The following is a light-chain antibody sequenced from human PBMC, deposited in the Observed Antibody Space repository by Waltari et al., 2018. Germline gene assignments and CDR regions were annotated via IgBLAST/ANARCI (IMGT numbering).Light chain of an antibody. CDR1: QSVGRS. CDR2: GAS. Sequence: EIVLTQSPGTLSLSPGERATLSCRASQSVGRSLAWYQQKRGQAPRLLFSGASSRATGIPDRFSGSGSVTDFSLTISRLEPEDFAVYYCQHYVRLPATFGQGTDVEIK. J-gene: IGKJ1*01. V-gene: IGKV3-20*01. CDR3: QHYVRLPAT.